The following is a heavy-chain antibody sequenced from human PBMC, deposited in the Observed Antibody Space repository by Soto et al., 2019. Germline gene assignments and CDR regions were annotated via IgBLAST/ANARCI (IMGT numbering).Heavy chain of an antibody. V-gene: IGHV4-30-4*01. CDR1: GASISSGDSY. D-gene: IGHD3-22*01. CDR3: ARDKSLTTDFDY. Sequence: QVQLQESGPGLVKPSQTLSLTCSVSGASISSGDSYWTWIHQPPGKGLEWIGYIHYSGTTYYNPSLKSRVTISVDTSKNQFSLKLSSVTAADTAVYFCARDKSLTTDFDYWGQGTLVTVSS. CDR2: IHYSGTT. J-gene: IGHJ4*02.